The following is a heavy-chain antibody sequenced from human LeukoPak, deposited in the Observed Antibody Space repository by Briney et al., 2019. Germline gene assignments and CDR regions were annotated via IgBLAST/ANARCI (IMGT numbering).Heavy chain of an antibody. Sequence: GGSLRLSCAASGFTFSNYDFHWVRQAAGEGLEWVSAIGVVGDTYYSGSVKGRFTISRESAKNSLYLQMNSLRDGDTAVYYCAREYWSGGNCAGGFYFDLWGRGTPVTVSS. V-gene: IGHV3-13*01. CDR1: GFTFSNYD. CDR3: AREYWSGGNCAGGFYFDL. D-gene: IGHD2-15*01. CDR2: IGVVGDT. J-gene: IGHJ2*01.